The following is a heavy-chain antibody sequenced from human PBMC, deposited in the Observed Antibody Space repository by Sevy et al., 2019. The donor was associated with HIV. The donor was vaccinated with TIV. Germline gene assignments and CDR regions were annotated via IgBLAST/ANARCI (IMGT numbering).Heavy chain of an antibody. CDR2: LIGGGSRT. V-gene: IGHV3-23*01. Sequence: GGSLRLSCAASGFSFSNYAMSWVRQAPGKGLEWVSTLIGGGSRTYYADSVTGRFTISRDNSRNTLYLQMNRLRAEDTAVYYCAKRRVQSGLSGGGANDGWDVCGQGTTVTVSS. J-gene: IGHJ6*02. CDR1: GFSFSNYA. CDR3: AKRRVQSGLSGGGANDGWDV. D-gene: IGHD2-8*02.